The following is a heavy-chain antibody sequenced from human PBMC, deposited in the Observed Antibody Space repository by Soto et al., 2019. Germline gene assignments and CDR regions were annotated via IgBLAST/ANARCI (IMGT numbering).Heavy chain of an antibody. CDR3: ARDEGDRNWNDVHDAFDI. CDR2: IKEDGSEK. CDR1: GFTFSNYW. J-gene: IGHJ3*02. D-gene: IGHD1-1*01. Sequence: GGSLRLSCAASGFTFSNYWMSWVRQAPGKGLEWVANIKEDGSEKYYVDSVKGRFTISRDNAKNSLYLQMNSQRAEDTAVYYCARDEGDRNWNDVHDAFDIWGQGTMVTVSS. V-gene: IGHV3-7*03.